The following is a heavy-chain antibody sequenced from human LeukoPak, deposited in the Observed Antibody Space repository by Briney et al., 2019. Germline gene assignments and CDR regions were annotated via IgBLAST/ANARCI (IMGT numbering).Heavy chain of an antibody. J-gene: IGHJ4*02. CDR1: GYTFTGFY. CDR3: ARAQGGYDY. CDR2: ISPDSGVT. Sequence: ASVKVSCKASGYTFTGFYMHWVQQPPPQGRQWMGWISPDSGVTDYAQEFQGRVTMNKDTSISTLFMELNNLRSDDTAMYYCARAQGGYDYWGQGTLVTVSS. V-gene: IGHV1-2*02. D-gene: IGHD5-12*01.